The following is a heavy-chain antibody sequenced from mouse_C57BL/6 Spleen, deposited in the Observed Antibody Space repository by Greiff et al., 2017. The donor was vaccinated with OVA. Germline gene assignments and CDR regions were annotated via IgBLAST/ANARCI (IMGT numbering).Heavy chain of an antibody. V-gene: IGHV1-26*01. J-gene: IGHJ3*01. CDR3: ARGAYYSNYPFAY. CDR2: INPNNGGT. CDR1: GYTFTDYY. Sequence: EVQLQQSGPELVKPGASVKISCKASGYTFTDYYMNWVKQSHGKSLEWIGDINPNNGGTSYNQKFKGKATLTVDKSSSTAYMELRSLTSEDSAVYYCARGAYYSNYPFAYWGKGTLVTVSA. D-gene: IGHD2-5*01.